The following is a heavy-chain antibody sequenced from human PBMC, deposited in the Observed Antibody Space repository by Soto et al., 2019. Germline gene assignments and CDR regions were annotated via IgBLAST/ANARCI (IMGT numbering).Heavy chain of an antibody. CDR1: GFTFSTYV. J-gene: IGHJ3*02. CDR2: ISEDGGKK. V-gene: IGHV3-30*18. CDR3: AKPLGSGYADAFNM. D-gene: IGHD3-3*01. Sequence: GGSLRLSCAASGFTFSTYVMHWVRQAPGKGLEWVALISEDGGKKYYADSVKGRFTISRDNSKDLLYLQMNSLRAEDTAVYYCAKPLGSGYADAFNMWGRGTMVTV.